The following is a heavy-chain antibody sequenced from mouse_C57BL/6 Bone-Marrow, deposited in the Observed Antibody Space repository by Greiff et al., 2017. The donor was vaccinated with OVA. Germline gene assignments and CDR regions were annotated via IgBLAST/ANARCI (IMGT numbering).Heavy chain of an antibody. V-gene: IGHV1-9*01. J-gene: IGHJ2*01. CDR1: GYTFTGYW. D-gene: IGHD1-1*01. CDR2: ILPGSGST. CDR3: AIENYYGSSYVAYYFDY. Sequence: VQLVESGAELMKPGASVKLSCKATGYTFTGYWIEWVKQRPGHGLEWIGEILPGSGSTNYNEKFKGKATFTADTSSNTAYMQLSSLTTEDSAIYYCAIENYYGSSYVAYYFDYWGQGTTLTVSS.